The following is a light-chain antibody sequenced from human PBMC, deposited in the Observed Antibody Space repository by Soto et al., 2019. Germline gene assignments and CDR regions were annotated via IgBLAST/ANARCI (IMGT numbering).Light chain of an antibody. J-gene: IGKJ1*01. V-gene: IGKV1-5*01. CDR1: QSISSW. CDR2: DAS. Sequence: DIQMTQSPSTLSASVRDRVTITCRASQSISSWLAWYQQKPGKAPKLLIYDASSLESGVPSRFSGSGSGTEFTLTFSSLQPDDFATYYCQQYNSYAWTFGQGTKVEIK. CDR3: QQYNSYAWT.